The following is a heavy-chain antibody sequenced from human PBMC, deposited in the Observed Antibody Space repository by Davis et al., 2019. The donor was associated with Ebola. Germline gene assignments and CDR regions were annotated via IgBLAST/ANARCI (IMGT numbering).Heavy chain of an antibody. D-gene: IGHD3-10*01. CDR3: ARANLVLWFGELLYREDWFDP. J-gene: IGHJ5*02. CDR2: INAGNGNT. CDR1: GYTFTSYA. V-gene: IGHV1-3*01. Sequence: ASVKVSCKASGYTFTSYAMHWVRQAPGQRLEWMGWINAGNGNTKYSQKFQGRVTITRDTSASTAYMELSSLRSEDTAVYYCARANLVLWFGELLYREDWFDPWGQGTLVTVSS.